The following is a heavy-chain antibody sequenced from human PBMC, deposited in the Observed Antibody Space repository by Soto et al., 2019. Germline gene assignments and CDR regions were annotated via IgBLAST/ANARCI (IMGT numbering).Heavy chain of an antibody. V-gene: IGHV1-18*01. J-gene: IGHJ6*03. CDR3: ARAATYLAPDQLDRVGGYYYYNMDV. CDR2: ISAYNGDT. D-gene: IGHD1-1*01. Sequence: QVQLVQSGGEVKKPGASVKVSCKAPGYTFTSYGISSVRQAPGQGLEGMGWISAYNGDTNYPQKLQGRVTMTIDTSTNTAYMDLRSLRSDDTAVYYWARAATYLAPDQLDRVGGYYYYNMDVWGKAATVTVSS. CDR1: GYTFTSYG.